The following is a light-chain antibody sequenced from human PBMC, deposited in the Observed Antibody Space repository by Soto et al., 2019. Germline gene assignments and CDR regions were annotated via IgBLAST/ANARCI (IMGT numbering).Light chain of an antibody. CDR2: SAS. V-gene: IGKV3-15*01. CDR1: QRVGIN. J-gene: IGKJ5*01. Sequence: EIVMTQSPATLSVSPGERATLSCRASQRVGINLAWYQQKPGQAPRLLIYSASTRASGIPDRFSGSGSGTEFTLTISRLEPEDFAVYYCQQYGSSPITVGQGTRLEIK. CDR3: QQYGSSPIT.